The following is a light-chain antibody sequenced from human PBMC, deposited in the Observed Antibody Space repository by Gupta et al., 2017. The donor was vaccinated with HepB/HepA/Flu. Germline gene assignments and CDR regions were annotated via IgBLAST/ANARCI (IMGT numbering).Light chain of an antibody. CDR2: TTS. J-gene: IGKJ1*01. CDR3: QQYYSSQT. CDR1: QSISTF. Sequence: DIQMTQSPSSLSASVGDRVTITCRASQSISTFLNWYQQKPGQAPKLLIYTTSRLQSGVPSRFSGSGSGTAFTLTISRLQPEDSATYYCQQYYSSQTFGQGTKVEIK. V-gene: IGKV1-39*01.